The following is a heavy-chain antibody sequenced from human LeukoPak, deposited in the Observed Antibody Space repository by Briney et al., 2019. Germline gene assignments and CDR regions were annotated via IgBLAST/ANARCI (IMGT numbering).Heavy chain of an antibody. CDR3: AKDMTNTGWVL. Sequence: GGSLRLSCAASGFTFDDYAMHWVRQAPGKGLEWVSFITGDGGRAYYADSVKGRFTISRDSSKNSLYLQMNSLRTEDTALYYCAKDMTNTGWVLWGQGTMVTVSS. V-gene: IGHV3-43*02. CDR1: GFTFDDYA. CDR2: ITGDGGRA. D-gene: IGHD6-19*01. J-gene: IGHJ3*01.